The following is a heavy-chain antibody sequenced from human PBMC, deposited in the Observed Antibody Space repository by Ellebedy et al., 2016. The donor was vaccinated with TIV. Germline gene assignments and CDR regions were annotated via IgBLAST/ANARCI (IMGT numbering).Heavy chain of an antibody. CDR3: ARGPYYSDPSAPYAHD. V-gene: IGHV3-74*01. D-gene: IGHD3-22*01. CDR1: GFTFSSYR. J-gene: IGHJ4*02. CDR2: INHDGRST. Sequence: GGSLRLXXAASGFTFSSYRMHWVRQAPGKGLVWVSLINHDGRSTTYADSVKGRFTISRDNAKSTLYLQMNSLGAEDTAVYYCARGPYYSDPSAPYAHDWGQGTLVTVSS.